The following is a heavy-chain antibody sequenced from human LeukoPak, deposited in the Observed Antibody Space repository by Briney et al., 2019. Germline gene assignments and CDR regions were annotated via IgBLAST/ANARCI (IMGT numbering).Heavy chain of an antibody. Sequence: PGGSLTLSCVASGFPFSGASIHWVRQASGKGLEWLGHVRSKSNSYATAYAASVKGRFTISRDDSKNTVYLQMNSLKAEDTAVYYCAVQIISCHDYWGLGTLVTVSS. D-gene: IGHD2-15*01. CDR1: GFPFSGAS. V-gene: IGHV3-73*01. CDR3: AVQIISCHDY. J-gene: IGHJ4*02. CDR2: VRSKSNSYAT.